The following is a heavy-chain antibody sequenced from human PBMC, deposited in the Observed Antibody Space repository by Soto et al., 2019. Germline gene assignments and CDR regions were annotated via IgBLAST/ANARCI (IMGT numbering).Heavy chain of an antibody. V-gene: IGHV1-2*04. Sequence: ASVKVSCKASGYTFTGYYMHWVRQAPGQGLEWMGWINPNSGGTNYAQKFQGWVTMTRDTSISTAYMELSRLRSDDTAVYYCARGGSLWFGELSAYYYVMDVWGQGTTVIVSS. CDR1: GYTFTGYY. CDR3: ARGGSLWFGELSAYYYVMDV. J-gene: IGHJ6*02. D-gene: IGHD3-10*01. CDR2: INPNSGGT.